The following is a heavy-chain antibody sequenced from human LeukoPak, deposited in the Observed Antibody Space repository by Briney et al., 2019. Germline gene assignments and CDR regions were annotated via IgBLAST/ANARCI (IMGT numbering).Heavy chain of an antibody. CDR2: MNPNSGNT. J-gene: IGHJ6*02. CDR1: GGTFSSYA. Sequence: ASVKVSCKASGGTFSSYAINWVRQATGQGLEWMGWMNPNSGNTGYAQKFQGRVTMTRNTSIGTAYMELSSLRSEDTAVYYCARWGNIPGYYSYGMDAWGQGTTVTVSS. V-gene: IGHV1-8*02. D-gene: IGHD3-16*01. CDR3: ARWGNIPGYYSYGMDA.